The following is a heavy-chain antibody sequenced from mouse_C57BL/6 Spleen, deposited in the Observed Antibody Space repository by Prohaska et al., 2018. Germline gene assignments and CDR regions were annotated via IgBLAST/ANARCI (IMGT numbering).Heavy chain of an antibody. CDR1: GLPFVGFW. D-gene: IGHD2-1*01. CDR3: MRYGNYWYFDV. Sequence: EVQLLETGGGLVQPGGSRGLSCEGSGLPFVGFWMSWFRQTPGKTLEWFGDINSDGSAINYAPSIKDRFTIFRDNDKSTLYLQMSNVRSEDTATYFCMRYGNYWYFDVWGTGTTVTVSS. J-gene: IGHJ1*03. V-gene: IGHV11-2*01. CDR2: INSDGSAI.